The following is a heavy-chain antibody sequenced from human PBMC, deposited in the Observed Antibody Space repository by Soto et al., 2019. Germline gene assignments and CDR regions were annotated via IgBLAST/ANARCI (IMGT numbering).Heavy chain of an antibody. CDR3: ARDRARYWYFDL. CDR1: SYTFTSYG. J-gene: IGHJ2*01. V-gene: IGHV1-18*01. Sequence: ASVKVSCKASSYTFTSYGISWVRQAPGQGLEWMGWISAYNGNTNYAQKLQGRVTMTTDTSTSTAYMELRSLRSDDTAVYYCARDRARYWYFDLWGRGTLVTVSS. CDR2: ISAYNGNT.